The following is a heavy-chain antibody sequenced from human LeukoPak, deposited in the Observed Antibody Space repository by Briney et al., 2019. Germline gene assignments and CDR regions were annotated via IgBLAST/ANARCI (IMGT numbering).Heavy chain of an antibody. CDR3: TREAGDPY. CDR2: IRSKTYGGTT. CDR1: GFTFSNAW. J-gene: IGHJ4*02. V-gene: IGHV3-49*04. D-gene: IGHD7-27*01. Sequence: GGSLRLSCAASGFTFSNAWMSWVRQAPGKGLEWVGFIRSKTYGGTTEYAASVKGRFTISRDDSKSIAYLQMNSLKTEDTAVYYCTREAGDPYWGQGTLVTVSS.